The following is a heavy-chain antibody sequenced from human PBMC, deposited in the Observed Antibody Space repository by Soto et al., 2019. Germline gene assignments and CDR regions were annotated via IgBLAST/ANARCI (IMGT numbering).Heavy chain of an antibody. CDR1: GGSLSSYY. CDR2: IYYSGST. V-gene: IGHV4-59*08. D-gene: IGHD4-17*01. J-gene: IGHJ3*02. CDR3: ASPTVTDAFDI. Sequence: SETLSLTCTVSGGSLSSYYWSWIRQPPGKGLEWIGYIYYSGSTNYNPSLKSRVTISVDTSKNQFSLKLSSVTAADTAVYYCASPTVTDAFDIWGQGTMVTVSS.